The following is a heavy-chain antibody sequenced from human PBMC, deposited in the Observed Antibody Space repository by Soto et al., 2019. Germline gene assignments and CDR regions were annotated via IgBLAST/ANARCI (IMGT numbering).Heavy chain of an antibody. Sequence: GASVKVSCKASGYTFTGYYMHWVRQAPGQGLEWMGWINPNSGGTNYAQKFQGWVIMTRDTSISTAYMELSSLRSEDTAVYYCARGPEVIVVVNYYYYMDVWGKGTTVTVSS. CDR1: GYTFTGYY. CDR2: INPNSGGT. J-gene: IGHJ6*03. V-gene: IGHV1-2*04. D-gene: IGHD2-2*01. CDR3: ARGPEVIVVVNYYYYMDV.